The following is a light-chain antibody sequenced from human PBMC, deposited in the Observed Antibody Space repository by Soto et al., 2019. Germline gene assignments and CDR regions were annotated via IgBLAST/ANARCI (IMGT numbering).Light chain of an antibody. V-gene: IGLV1-44*01. J-gene: IGLJ2*01. CDR1: ASSIGTNT. Sequence: QSVLTQPPSASGTPGQRVTISCSGSASSIGTNTVNWYRQLPGTAPKLLIYGDNQRPSGVPDRFSGSKSGTSASLAISGLQSKDEAEYYCAAWDGSLNNVLFGGGTTLTVL. CDR2: GDN. CDR3: AAWDGSLNNVL.